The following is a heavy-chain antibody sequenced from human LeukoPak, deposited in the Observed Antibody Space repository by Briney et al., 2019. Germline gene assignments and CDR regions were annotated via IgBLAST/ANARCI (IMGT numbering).Heavy chain of an antibody. V-gene: IGHV3-74*01. Sequence: GGSLRLSCAASGFTFSSYWMHWVRQAPGKGLVWVSRTNSDGSSATYADSVKGRFTISRDNAKNTLYLQMNSLRAEDTAVYYCATEGQEGFNYHYYMEVWGKGTTVTVSS. CDR1: GFTFSSYW. CDR3: ATEGQEGFNYHYYMEV. CDR2: TNSDGSSA. J-gene: IGHJ6*03.